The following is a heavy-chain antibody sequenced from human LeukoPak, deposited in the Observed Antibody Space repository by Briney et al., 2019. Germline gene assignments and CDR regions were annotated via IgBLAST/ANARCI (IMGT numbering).Heavy chain of an antibody. CDR2: ISYDGSNK. V-gene: IGHV3-30-3*01. Sequence: GGSLRLSCAASGFTFSSYAMHWVRQAPGKGLEWVAVISYDGSNKYYADSVKGRFTISRDNAKNSLYLQMNSLRAEDTAVYYCARGWFDPWGQGTLVTVSS. CDR3: ARGWFDP. J-gene: IGHJ5*02. CDR1: GFTFSSYA.